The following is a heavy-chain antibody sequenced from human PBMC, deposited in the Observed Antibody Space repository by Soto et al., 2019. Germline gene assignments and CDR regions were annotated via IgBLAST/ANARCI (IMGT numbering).Heavy chain of an antibody. CDR2: IYYSGST. V-gene: IGHV4-61*01. CDR3: ARETRYYDFWSGYPSDYYYGMDV. J-gene: IGHJ6*02. Sequence: SETLSLTCTVSGGSVSSGSYYWSWIRQPPGKGLEWIGYIYYSGSTNYNPSLKSRVTISVDTSKNQISLKLSSVTAADTAVYYCARETRYYDFWSGYPSDYYYGMDVWGQGTTVTVS. CDR1: GGSVSSGSYY. D-gene: IGHD3-3*01.